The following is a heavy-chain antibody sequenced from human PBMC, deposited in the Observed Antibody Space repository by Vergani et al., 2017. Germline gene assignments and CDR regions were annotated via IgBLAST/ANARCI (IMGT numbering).Heavy chain of an antibody. Sequence: QVQLVQSGAEVKKPGASVKVSCKASGYTFTSYAMHWVRQAPGQRLEWMGWINTGNGNTKYSQKFQGRVTITRDTSASTAYMELRSLRSDDTAVYYCAVSSGWYEGDYYFDYWGQGTLVTVSS. CDR1: GYTFTSYA. V-gene: IGHV1-3*04. CDR3: AVSSGWYEGDYYFDY. J-gene: IGHJ4*02. D-gene: IGHD6-19*01. CDR2: INTGNGNT.